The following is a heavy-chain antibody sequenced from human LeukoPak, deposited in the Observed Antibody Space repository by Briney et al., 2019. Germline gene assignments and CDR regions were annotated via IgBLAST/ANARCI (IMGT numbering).Heavy chain of an antibody. CDR2: ISSSSSYI. CDR3: AKVSDILTGYTYYFDY. J-gene: IGHJ4*02. CDR1: GFTFSSYS. Sequence: GGSLRLSCAASGFTFSSYSMNWVRQAPGKGLEWVSSISSSSSYIYYADSVKGRFTISRDNAKNSLYLQMNSLRAEDTAVYYCAKVSDILTGYTYYFDYWGQGTLVTVSS. V-gene: IGHV3-21*01. D-gene: IGHD3-9*01.